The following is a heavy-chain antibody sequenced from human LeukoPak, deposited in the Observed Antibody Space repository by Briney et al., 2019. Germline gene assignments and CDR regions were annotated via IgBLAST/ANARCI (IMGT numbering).Heavy chain of an antibody. CDR3: ARLIHSYYYDSSGYYPYYYMDV. D-gene: IGHD3-22*01. CDR2: ISNSGTS. V-gene: IGHV4-39*01. J-gene: IGHJ6*03. CDR1: GGSISSSDYY. Sequence: SETLSLTCTVSGGSISSSDYYWGLIRQPPGKGLEWIGRISNSGTSYYNPSLKRRITISVDTSNNQFSLKMTSVTAADTAVYFCARLIHSYYYDSSGYYPYYYMDVWGKGTTVTVSS.